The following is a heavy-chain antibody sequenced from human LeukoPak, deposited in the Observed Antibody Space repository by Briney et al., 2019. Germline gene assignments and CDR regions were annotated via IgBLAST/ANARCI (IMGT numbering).Heavy chain of an antibody. J-gene: IGHJ4*02. D-gene: IGHD3-22*01. CDR1: GFTVSSNY. Sequence: GGSLRLFCAASGFTVSSNYMSWVRQAPGKGLEWVSVIYSGGSTYYADSVKGRFTISRDNSKNTLYLQMNSLRAEDTAVYYCAREPAYDSSGYYYSGGFDYWGQGTLVTVSS. V-gene: IGHV3-53*01. CDR3: AREPAYDSSGYYYSGGFDY. CDR2: IYSGGST.